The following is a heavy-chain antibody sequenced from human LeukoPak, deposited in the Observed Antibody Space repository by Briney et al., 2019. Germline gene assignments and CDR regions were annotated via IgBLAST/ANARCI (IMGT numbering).Heavy chain of an antibody. J-gene: IGHJ6*02. Sequence: SVKVSCKASGGTFSSYAISWVRQAPGQGLEWIGGIIPIFGTANYAQKFQGRATITADESKSTAYMELSSLGSEDTAVYYCARDRPAATTVVAHDYYYYYGMDVWGQGTTVTVSS. V-gene: IGHV1-69*13. CDR2: IIPIFGTA. D-gene: IGHD4-23*01. CDR1: GGTFSSYA. CDR3: ARDRPAATTVVAHDYYYYYGMDV.